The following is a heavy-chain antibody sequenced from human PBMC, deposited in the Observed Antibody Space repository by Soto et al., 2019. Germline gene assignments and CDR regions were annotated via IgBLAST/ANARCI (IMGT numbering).Heavy chain of an antibody. D-gene: IGHD6-13*01. Sequence: EVQLVESGGGLVQPGGSLRLSCAASGFTFSSYWMSWVRQAPGKWLEWVANIKQDGSEKYYVDSVKGRFTISRDNAKNSLYLQMNSLRAEDTAVYYCARVARVRIAAAGLYYFDYWGQGTLVTVSS. V-gene: IGHV3-7*05. CDR1: GFTFSSYW. CDR3: ARVARVRIAAAGLYYFDY. CDR2: IKQDGSEK. J-gene: IGHJ4*02.